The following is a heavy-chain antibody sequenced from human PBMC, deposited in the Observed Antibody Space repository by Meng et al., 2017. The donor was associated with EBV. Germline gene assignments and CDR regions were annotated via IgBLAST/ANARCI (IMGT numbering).Heavy chain of an antibody. J-gene: IGHJ4*02. Sequence: IPFKEAAPPLVTPTQPPPPTSLSFWFSLSTSGGGVVWFLHHPGKALEWLALIYCDDDKRYSPSLKSRLTITKDTSKNQVVLTMTNMEPVDTATYYCAHSRVGATEFDYWGQGTLVTVSS. D-gene: IGHD1-26*01. CDR2: IYCDDDK. CDR1: WFSLSTSGGG. V-gene: IGHV2-5*02. CDR3: AHSRVGATEFDY.